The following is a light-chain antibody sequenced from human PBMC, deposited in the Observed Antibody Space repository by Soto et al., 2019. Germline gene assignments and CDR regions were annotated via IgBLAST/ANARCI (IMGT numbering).Light chain of an antibody. CDR3: SSYASDSSLV. J-gene: IGLJ3*02. V-gene: IGLV2-14*01. CDR1: SSDVGIYKY. CDR2: EVS. Sequence: QSVLTQPASVSGSPGQSITISCTGSSSDVGIYKYVSWYQQHPGTAPRLMIYEVSNRPSGVSNRFSGSKSGNTASLTISGLQAEDEADYYCSSYASDSSLVFGGGTK.